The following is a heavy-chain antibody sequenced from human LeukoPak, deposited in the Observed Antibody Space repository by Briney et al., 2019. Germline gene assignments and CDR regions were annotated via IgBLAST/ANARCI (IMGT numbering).Heavy chain of an antibody. J-gene: IGHJ5*02. D-gene: IGHD2-15*01. CDR3: ARAGGVVDPYNWFDP. CDR1: GGAFSSYA. CDR2: IIPIFGTA. V-gene: IGHV1-69*13. Sequence: GASVKVSCKASGGAFSSYAISWVRQAPGQGLEWMGGIIPIFGTANYAQKFQGRVTITADESTSTAYMELSSLRSEDTAVYYCARAGGVVDPYNWFDPWGQGTLVTVSS.